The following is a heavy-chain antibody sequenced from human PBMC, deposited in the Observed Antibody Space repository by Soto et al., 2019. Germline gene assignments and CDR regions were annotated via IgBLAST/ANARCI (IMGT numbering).Heavy chain of an antibody. Sequence: SVKVSCKASGGTFSSYAISWVRQAPGQGLEWMGGIIPIFGTANYAQKFQGRVTITADESTSTAYMELSSLRSEDTAVYYCARGSMSVYYYDTYNWFDPWGQGALVTV. CDR2: IIPIFGTA. CDR3: ARGSMSVYYYDTYNWFDP. V-gene: IGHV1-69*13. J-gene: IGHJ5*02. D-gene: IGHD3-22*01. CDR1: GGTFSSYA.